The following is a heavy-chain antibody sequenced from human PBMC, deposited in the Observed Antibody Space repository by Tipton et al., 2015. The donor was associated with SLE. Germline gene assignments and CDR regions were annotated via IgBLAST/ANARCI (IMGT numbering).Heavy chain of an antibody. CDR2: IWYDGSNK. CDR3: AKDQGGKIVATMGAFDI. D-gene: IGHD5-12*01. Sequence: SLRLSCAASGFTFSSYGMHWVRQAPGKGLEWVAVIWYDGSNKYYADSVKGRFTISRDNSKNTLYLQMNSLRAEDTAVYYCAKDQGGKIVATMGAFDIWGQGTMVTVSS. V-gene: IGHV3-33*06. J-gene: IGHJ3*02. CDR1: GFTFSSYG.